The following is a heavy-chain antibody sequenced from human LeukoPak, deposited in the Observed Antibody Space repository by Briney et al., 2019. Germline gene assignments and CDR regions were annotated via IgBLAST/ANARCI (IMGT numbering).Heavy chain of an antibody. CDR1: GGSFSSSNW. D-gene: IGHD1-1*01. V-gene: IGHV4-4*02. Sequence: SGTLSLTCAVSGGSFSSSNWWSWVRQPPGKGLEWIGEIYHSGSTNYNPSPKSRVTISVDNSKNQFSVKLSSVTAADTAVYYCARSSRTYYYYGMDVWGKGTTVTVSS. CDR3: ARSSRTYYYYGMDV. CDR2: IYHSGST. J-gene: IGHJ6*04.